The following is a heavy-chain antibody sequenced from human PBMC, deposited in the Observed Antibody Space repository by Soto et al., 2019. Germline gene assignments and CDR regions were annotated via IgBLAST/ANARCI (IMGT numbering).Heavy chain of an antibody. CDR3: ARDGSGQWLSSGHYGMDV. J-gene: IGHJ6*02. Sequence: GGSLRLFCAASGFTFSSYGMHWVRQAPGKGLEWVAVIWYDGSNKYYADSVKGRFTISRDNSKNTLYLQMNSLRAEDTAVYYCARDGSGQWLSSGHYGMDVWGQGTTVTVSS. V-gene: IGHV3-33*01. CDR2: IWYDGSNK. D-gene: IGHD3-10*01. CDR1: GFTFSSYG.